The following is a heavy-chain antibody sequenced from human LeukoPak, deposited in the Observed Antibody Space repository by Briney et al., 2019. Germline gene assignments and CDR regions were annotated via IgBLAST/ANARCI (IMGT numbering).Heavy chain of an antibody. CDR2: IYYSGRT. CDR1: GGSVSSGSYY. V-gene: IGHV4-61*01. CDR3: ARGSRSRIVVQGVYYYYYYGMDV. J-gene: IGHJ6*02. Sequence: SSETLSLTCTVSGGSVSSGSYYWSWIRQPPGKGLEWIGYIYYSGRTNYNPSLKSRVTISVDTSKNQFSLKLSSVTAADTAVYYCARGSRSRIVVQGVYYYYYYGMDVWGQGTTVTVSS. D-gene: IGHD1-26*01.